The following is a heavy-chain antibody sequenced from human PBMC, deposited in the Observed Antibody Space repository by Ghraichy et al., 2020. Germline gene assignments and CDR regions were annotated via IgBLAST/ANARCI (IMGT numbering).Heavy chain of an antibody. J-gene: IGHJ6*02. D-gene: IGHD6-19*01. Sequence: SGPTLVKPTQTLTLTCTFSGFSLSTYGVGVGWIRQPPGKALEWLALIYWDDDKRYSPSLKSRLTITKDTSKNQVVVTMTNMDLVDTATYYCAHRESSTFMAVWGQGTTVTVSS. CDR3: AHRESSTFMAV. CDR2: IYWDDDK. V-gene: IGHV2-5*02. CDR1: GFSLSTYGVG.